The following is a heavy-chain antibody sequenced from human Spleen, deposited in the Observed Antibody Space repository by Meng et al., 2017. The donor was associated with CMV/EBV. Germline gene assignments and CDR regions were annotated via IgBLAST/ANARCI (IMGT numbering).Heavy chain of an antibody. Sequence: SETLSPTCAVYSTSFSGYYGSWIRQPPGRGLEWIGEINHSGSTNDSPSLKSRDTISVGTSKNQFSVKLSSVNAAATAVYYCARVLAHYDFWSGDKQSKHNWFDPWGQGTLVTVSS. CDR3: ARVLAHYDFWSGDKQSKHNWFDP. D-gene: IGHD3-3*01. J-gene: IGHJ5*02. V-gene: IGHV4-34*01. CDR1: STSFSGYY. CDR2: INHSGST.